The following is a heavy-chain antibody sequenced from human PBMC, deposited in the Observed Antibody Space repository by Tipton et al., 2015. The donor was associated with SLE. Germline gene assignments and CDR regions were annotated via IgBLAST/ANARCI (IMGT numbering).Heavy chain of an antibody. J-gene: IGHJ4*02. CDR2: ISSSSSYI. CDR3: ARNRGYSYGSLGY. D-gene: IGHD5-18*01. CDR1: GFTFSSYS. Sequence: PLRLSCAASGFTFSSYSMNWVRQAPGKGLEWVSSISSSSSYIYYADSVKGRFTISRDNAKNSLYLQMNSLRAEDTAVYYCARNRGYSYGSLGYWGQGTLVTVSS. V-gene: IGHV3-21*01.